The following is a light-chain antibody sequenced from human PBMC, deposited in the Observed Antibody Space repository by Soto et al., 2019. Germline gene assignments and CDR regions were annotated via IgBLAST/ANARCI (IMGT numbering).Light chain of an antibody. CDR1: SSDFGGYNT. V-gene: IGLV2-11*01. J-gene: IGLJ1*01. CDR2: DVS. Sequence: QSVLTQPRSVSRSPVQSGTISCPGTSSDFGGYNTGTWYKHHPGKAPNLMIYDVSERPSGVPDRFSGSKSGNTASLSISGLQAEDEADYYCCSYAGTFYVFGPGTKVTVL. CDR3: CSYAGTFYV.